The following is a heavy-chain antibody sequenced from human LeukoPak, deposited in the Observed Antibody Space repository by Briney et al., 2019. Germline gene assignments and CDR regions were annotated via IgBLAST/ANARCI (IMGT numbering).Heavy chain of an antibody. CDR1: GFTVSSNY. Sequence: TGGSLRLSCVASGFTVSSNYMSWVRQAPGKGLEWVSVIYSGGSTYYADSVKGRFTISRDNSKNTLFLQMNSLRAEDTAVYYCAREVEAKWFDPWGQGTLVTVSS. CDR2: IYSGGST. CDR3: AREVEAKWFDP. J-gene: IGHJ5*02. D-gene: IGHD2-15*01. V-gene: IGHV3-53*05.